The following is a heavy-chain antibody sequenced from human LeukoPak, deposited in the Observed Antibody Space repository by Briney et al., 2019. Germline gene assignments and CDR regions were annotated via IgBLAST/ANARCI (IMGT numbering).Heavy chain of an antibody. J-gene: IGHJ5*02. CDR2: IYYSGST. D-gene: IGHD3-22*01. CDR3: ARLLLQRFDP. CDR1: GGSISSSSYY. Sequence: SETLSLTCTVSGGSISSSSYYWGWIRQPPGKGLEWIGSIYYSGSTYYNPSLKSRVTISVDTSKNQFSLKLSSVTAADTAVYYCARLLLQRFDPWGQGTLVTVSS. V-gene: IGHV4-39*01.